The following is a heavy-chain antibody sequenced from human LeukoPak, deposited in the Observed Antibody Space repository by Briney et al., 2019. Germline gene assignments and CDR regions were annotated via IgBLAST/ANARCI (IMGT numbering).Heavy chain of an antibody. D-gene: IGHD4-11*01. J-gene: IGHJ6*02. Sequence: ASVKVSCKASGYTFTSYGISWVRQAPGQGLEWMGWISAYNGNTNYAQKLQGRVTMTTDTPTSTAYMELRSLRSDDTAVYYCARFSNSNYAPYYYYGMDVWGQGTTVTVSS. CDR3: ARFSNSNYAPYYYYGMDV. V-gene: IGHV1-18*01. CDR2: ISAYNGNT. CDR1: GYTFTSYG.